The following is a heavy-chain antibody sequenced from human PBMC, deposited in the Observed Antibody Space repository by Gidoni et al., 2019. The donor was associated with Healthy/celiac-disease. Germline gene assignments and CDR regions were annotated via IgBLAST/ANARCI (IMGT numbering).Heavy chain of an antibody. J-gene: IGHJ2*01. Sequence: QVQLQESCPVLVKPSGTLSLPSAVSVGSFSSSNWWSWVRQPPGKGLEWIGEIYHSGSTNYNPYIKSRVTISVEKSKNQFYLKMSSVTDADTAVYYCARDRDGGNAYWYFDLWGRGTLVTVSS. CDR1: VGSFSSSNW. CDR2: IYHSGST. D-gene: IGHD2-15*01. V-gene: IGHV4-4*02. CDR3: ARDRDGGNAYWYFDL.